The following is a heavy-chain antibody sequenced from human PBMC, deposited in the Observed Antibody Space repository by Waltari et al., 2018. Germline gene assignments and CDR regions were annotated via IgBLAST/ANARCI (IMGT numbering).Heavy chain of an antibody. CDR2: IKSRSAGGTT. J-gene: IGHJ4*02. CDR1: GFTFRNTW. D-gene: IGHD3-16*01. CDR3: TTDRFD. Sequence: EVQLVESGGGLVMPGGSLRLSWAASGFTFRNTWMSWVRQAPGKGLEWVGRIKSRSAGGTTDYTSPVKGRFTISRDDSQNTLHLQMNSLKTEDTAVYYCTTDRFDWGQGILVTVSS. V-gene: IGHV3-15*01.